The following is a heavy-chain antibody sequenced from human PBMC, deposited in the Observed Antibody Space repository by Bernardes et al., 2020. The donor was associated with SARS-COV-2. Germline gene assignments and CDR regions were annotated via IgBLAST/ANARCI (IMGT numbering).Heavy chain of an antibody. Sequence: GGSLRLSCVVSGFIFSNYAMHWVRQAPGKGLEWVAVISHDGTNKYCADSVKGRFTISRENSKNTLYLHMNSLRADDTAVYSCARGPNWAYCGGDCHFDAFHIWGQGTMVTVSS. D-gene: IGHD2-21*02. CDR3: ARGPNWAYCGGDCHFDAFHI. J-gene: IGHJ3*02. CDR1: GFIFSNYA. CDR2: ISHDGTNK. V-gene: IGHV3-30*03.